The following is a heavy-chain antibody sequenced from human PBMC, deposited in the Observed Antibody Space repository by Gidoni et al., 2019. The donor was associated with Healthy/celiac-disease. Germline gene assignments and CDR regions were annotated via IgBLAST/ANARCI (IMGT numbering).Heavy chain of an antibody. Sequence: EVQLLASGGGLVKPGGSLSLSCAASGFTFSNAWMIWGRQAPGKGLGWVGRIKSKTDGGTTDYAAPVKGRFTISRDDSKNTLYLQMNSLKTEDTAVYYCTTGDYDFWSGYPSKIPFDYWGQGTLVTVSS. D-gene: IGHD3-3*01. J-gene: IGHJ4*02. CDR2: IKSKTDGGTT. CDR3: TTGDYDFWSGYPSKIPFDY. V-gene: IGHV3-15*01. CDR1: GFTFSNAW.